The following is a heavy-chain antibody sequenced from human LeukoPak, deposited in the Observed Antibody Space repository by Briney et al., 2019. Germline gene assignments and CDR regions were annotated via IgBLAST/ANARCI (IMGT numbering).Heavy chain of an antibody. CDR3: AKGWELLGFDY. Sequence: GGSLRLSCAGSGFTFSTYGMSWVRQAPGKGLEWVSRISGRGDTTNYADSVKGRFTISRDNSKNTVDLQMDSLRADDTAVYYCAKGWELLGFDYWGQGTLVTVSS. CDR2: ISGRGDTT. V-gene: IGHV3-23*01. CDR1: GFTFSTYG. D-gene: IGHD1-26*01. J-gene: IGHJ4*02.